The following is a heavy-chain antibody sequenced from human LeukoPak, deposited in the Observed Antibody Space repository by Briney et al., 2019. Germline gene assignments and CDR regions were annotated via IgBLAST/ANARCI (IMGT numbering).Heavy chain of an antibody. CDR1: GYTFTNYG. CDR2: ISAYNGHT. D-gene: IGHD4-17*01. J-gene: IGHJ4*02. Sequence: ASMKVSCKASGYTFTNYGISWVRQAPGQGLEWMGWISAYNGHTNYAQKFQGRVTMTTDTSTSTAYMDLRSLRSDDTAVYYCARDLMTTVTTSFDYWGQGTVVTVSS. V-gene: IGHV1-18*01. CDR3: ARDLMTTVTTSFDY.